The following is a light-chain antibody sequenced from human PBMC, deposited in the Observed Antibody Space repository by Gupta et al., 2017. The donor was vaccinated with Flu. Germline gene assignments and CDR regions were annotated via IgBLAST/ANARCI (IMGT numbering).Light chain of an antibody. Sequence: SSGNIATYYVQWYQQRPGSSPTTVIYEDNERPSGVPDRFSGSIDSSSNSASLTISGLKTEDEADYYCQSYDSTSVVFGGGTKLTVL. CDR2: EDN. V-gene: IGLV6-57*01. J-gene: IGLJ2*01. CDR3: QSYDSTSVV. CDR1: SGNIATYY.